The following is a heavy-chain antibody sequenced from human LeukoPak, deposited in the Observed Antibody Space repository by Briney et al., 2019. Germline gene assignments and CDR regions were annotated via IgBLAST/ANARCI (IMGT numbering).Heavy chain of an antibody. CDR2: IYTSGST. CDR1: GGSISSYY. CDR3: AGGDIVATTIDY. D-gene: IGHD5-12*01. J-gene: IGHJ4*02. Sequence: SETLSLTCTVSGGSISSYYWSWIRQPAGKGLEWIGRIYTSGSTNYNPSLKSRVTISVNTSKNQFSLKLSSVTAADTAVYYCAGGDIVATTIDYWGQGTLVTVSS. V-gene: IGHV4-4*07.